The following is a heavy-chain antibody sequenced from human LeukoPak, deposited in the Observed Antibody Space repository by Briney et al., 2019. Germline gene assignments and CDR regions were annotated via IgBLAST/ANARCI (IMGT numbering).Heavy chain of an antibody. Sequence: ASVKVSCKASGYTFTSYAMHWVRQASGQRLEWMGWINAGNGNTKYSQKFQGRVTITRDTSASTAYMELSSLRSEDTAVYYCARVAYSSGWYFFDYWGQGTLVTVSS. V-gene: IGHV1-3*01. CDR1: GYTFTSYA. CDR3: ARVAYSSGWYFFDY. D-gene: IGHD6-19*01. CDR2: INAGNGNT. J-gene: IGHJ4*02.